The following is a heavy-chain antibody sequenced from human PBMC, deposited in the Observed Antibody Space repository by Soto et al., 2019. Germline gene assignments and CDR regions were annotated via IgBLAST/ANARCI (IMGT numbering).Heavy chain of an antibody. CDR1: GYTFTSYG. J-gene: IGHJ4*02. V-gene: IGHV1-18*01. CDR3: ARGSGPPPIVEYYFDY. CDR2: ISAYNGNT. D-gene: IGHD2-21*01. Sequence: ASVKVSCKASGYTFTSYGISWVRQAPGQGLEWMGWISAYNGNTNYAQKLQGRVTMTTDTSTSTAYMELRSLRSDDTAVYYWARGSGPPPIVEYYFDYWGQGTLVTVSS.